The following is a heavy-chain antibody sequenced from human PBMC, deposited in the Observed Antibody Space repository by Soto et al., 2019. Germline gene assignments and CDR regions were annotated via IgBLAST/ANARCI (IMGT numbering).Heavy chain of an antibody. Sequence: PGGSLRLSCAASRFTFSSYWMSWVRQAPGKGLEWVANIKQDGSEKYNVDSVKGRLTISRENAKNQLNLKMNSIKAKKKAVYYCARASSPNCSGGSCYPEDPEGFDCWGQGTLVTVSS. CDR2: IKQDGSEK. D-gene: IGHD2-15*01. CDR1: RFTFSSYW. J-gene: IGHJ4*02. V-gene: IGHV3-7*01. CDR3: ARASSPNCSGGSCYPEDPEGFDC.